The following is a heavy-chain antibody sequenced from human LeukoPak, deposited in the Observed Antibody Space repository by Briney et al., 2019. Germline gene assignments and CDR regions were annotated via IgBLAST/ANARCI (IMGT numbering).Heavy chain of an antibody. Sequence: PSETLSLTCAVYGGSFSGYYWSWIRQPPGKGLEWIGEINHSGSTSYNPSLKSRVTISVDTSKNQFSLKLSSVTAADTAVYYCARGFPDYYDSSGSRPYYYGLDVWGQGTTVTVSS. CDR3: ARGFPDYYDSSGSRPYYYGLDV. CDR2: INHSGST. J-gene: IGHJ6*02. CDR1: GGSFSGYY. D-gene: IGHD3-22*01. V-gene: IGHV4-34*01.